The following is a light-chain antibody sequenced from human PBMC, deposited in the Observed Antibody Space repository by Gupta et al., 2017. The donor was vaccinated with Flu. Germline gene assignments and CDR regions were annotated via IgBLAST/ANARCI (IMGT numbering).Light chain of an antibody. CDR1: QSFSSSY. J-gene: IGKJ4*01. CDR2: GAS. CDR3: QQYGSSPLT. V-gene: IGKV3-20*01. Sequence: EIVLTQSPGTLSLSPGERATLSCRASQSFSSSYLAWYQQKPGQAPRLLIYGASSRATGIPYRFSGSGSGTDFTLTISRLEPEDFAVYYCQQYGSSPLTFGGGTKVEIK.